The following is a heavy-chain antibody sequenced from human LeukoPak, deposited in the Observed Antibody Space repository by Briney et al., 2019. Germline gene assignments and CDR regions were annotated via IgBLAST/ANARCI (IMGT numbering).Heavy chain of an antibody. Sequence: SETLSLTCTVSGGSISSYYWSWIRQPPGKGQEWIGYIYYSGSTNYNPSLKSRVTISVDTSKNQFSLKLSSVTAADTAVYYCASHDYGDDYYYYYMDVWGKGTTVTVSS. D-gene: IGHD4-17*01. CDR2: IYYSGST. V-gene: IGHV4-59*01. CDR1: GGSISSYY. CDR3: ASHDYGDDYYYYYMDV. J-gene: IGHJ6*03.